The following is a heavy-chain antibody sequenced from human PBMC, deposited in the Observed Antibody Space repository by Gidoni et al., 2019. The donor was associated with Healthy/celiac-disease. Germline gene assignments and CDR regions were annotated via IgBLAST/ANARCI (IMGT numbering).Heavy chain of an antibody. CDR2: IIPNLGIA. CDR1: GGTFSSYA. CDR3: ARESGYSGYDRDAFDI. D-gene: IGHD5-12*01. Sequence: QVQLVQSGAEVKKPGSSVKVSCKAYGGTFSSYAITWVRQAPGQGLEWMGRIIPNLGIANYAQKFQGRVTITADKSTSTAYMELSSLRSEDTAVYYCARESGYSGYDRDAFDIWGQGTMVTVSS. J-gene: IGHJ3*02. V-gene: IGHV1-69*04.